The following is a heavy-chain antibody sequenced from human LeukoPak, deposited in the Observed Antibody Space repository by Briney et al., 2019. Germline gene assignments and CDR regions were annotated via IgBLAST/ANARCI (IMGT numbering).Heavy chain of an antibody. Sequence: PGGSLRLSCAASGFTFSTYWMTWVRQAPGKGLEWLANIKQDGSEKYYVDSVRGRFTISRDNAKNSLYLQMNSLRAEDTAVYYCARPYSSSWYGWFDPWGQGTLVTVSS. CDR1: GFTFSTYW. J-gene: IGHJ5*02. D-gene: IGHD6-13*01. CDR3: ARPYSSSWYGWFDP. CDR2: IKQDGSEK. V-gene: IGHV3-7*04.